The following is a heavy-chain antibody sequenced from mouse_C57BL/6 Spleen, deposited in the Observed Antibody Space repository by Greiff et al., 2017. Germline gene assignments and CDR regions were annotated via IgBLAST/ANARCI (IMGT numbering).Heavy chain of an antibody. CDR2: INPSSGYT. Sequence: VQLQQSGAELAKPGASVKLSCKASGYTFTSYWMHWVKQRPGQGLEWIGYINPSSGYTKYNQKFKDTATLTADKSSSTAYMQLSSLTYEDSAVYYCARWGLRQGDYYFDYWGQGTTLTVSS. CDR3: ARWGLRQGDYYFDY. J-gene: IGHJ2*01. CDR1: GYTFTSYW. D-gene: IGHD2-4*01. V-gene: IGHV1-7*01.